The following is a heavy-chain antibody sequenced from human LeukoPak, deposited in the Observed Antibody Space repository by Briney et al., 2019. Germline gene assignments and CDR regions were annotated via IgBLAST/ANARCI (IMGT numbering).Heavy chain of an antibody. Sequence: ASVKVSCKASGYTFTGYYMHWVRQAPGQGLEWMGWINPNSGGTNYAQKFQGRVTMTRDTSISTAYMELSRLRSDDTAVYYCARGRDYYDSSGPLFDYWGQGTLVTVSS. CDR2: INPNSGGT. CDR3: ARGRDYYDSSGPLFDY. J-gene: IGHJ4*02. D-gene: IGHD3-22*01. CDR1: GYTFTGYY. V-gene: IGHV1-2*02.